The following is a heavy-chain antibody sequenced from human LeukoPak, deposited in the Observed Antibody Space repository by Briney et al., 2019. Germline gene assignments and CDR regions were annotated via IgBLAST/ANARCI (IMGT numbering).Heavy chain of an antibody. CDR1: GGSFSGYY. CDR3: ARHPPLYSSSPDYFDY. V-gene: IGHV4-34*01. Sequence: SETLSLTCAVYGGSFSGYYWSWIRQPPGKGLEWIGEINHSGSTYYNPSLKSRVTMSVDTSKNQFSLKLSSVTAADTAVYYCARHPPLYSSSPDYFDYWGQGTLVTVSS. J-gene: IGHJ4*02. D-gene: IGHD6-13*01. CDR2: INHSGST.